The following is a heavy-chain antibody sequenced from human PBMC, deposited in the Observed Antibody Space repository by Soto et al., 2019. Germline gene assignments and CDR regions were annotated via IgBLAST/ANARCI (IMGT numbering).Heavy chain of an antibody. J-gene: IGHJ6*03. CDR3: AGTTSHQWYYMDV. CDR1: GGSGASNSAA. V-gene: IGHV6-1*01. Sequence: SQTRSLTCTISGGSGASNSAAGNWIRLSPSRGLEWLARTYYRSRWYNDYAVSVRSRITVNPDTSKNQFSLQLTSVTPEDTAVYYCAGTTSHQWYYMDVWGKGTTVTVSS. D-gene: IGHD1-7*01. CDR2: TYYRSRWYN.